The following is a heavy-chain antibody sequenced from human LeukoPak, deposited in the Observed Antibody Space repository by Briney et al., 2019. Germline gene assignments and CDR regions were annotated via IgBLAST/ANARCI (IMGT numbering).Heavy chain of an antibody. CDR3: AREIVRENAFDI. CDR2: INPNSGGT. D-gene: IGHD3-16*01. V-gene: IGHV1-2*04. Sequence: ASVKVSCEASGYTFTGYYMHWVRQAPGQGLEWMGWINPNSGGTNYAQKFQGWVTMTRDTSISTAYMELSRLRADDTAVYYCAREIVRENAFDIWGQGTMVTVSS. CDR1: GYTFTGYY. J-gene: IGHJ3*02.